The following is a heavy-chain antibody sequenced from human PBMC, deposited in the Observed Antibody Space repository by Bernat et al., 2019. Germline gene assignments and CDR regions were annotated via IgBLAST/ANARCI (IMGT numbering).Heavy chain of an antibody. Sequence: QLQLQESGPGLVKPSETLSLTCTVSGGSISSSSYYWGWIRQPPGKGLEWIGSIYYSGSTYYNPSLKSRVTISVDTSKNQFSLKLSSVTAADTAVYYCARARARKDTYYYGSGPPHAFDIWGQGTMVTVSS. CDR3: ARARARKDTYYYGSGPPHAFDI. J-gene: IGHJ3*02. D-gene: IGHD3-10*01. CDR1: GGSISSSSYY. CDR2: IYYSGST. V-gene: IGHV4-39*07.